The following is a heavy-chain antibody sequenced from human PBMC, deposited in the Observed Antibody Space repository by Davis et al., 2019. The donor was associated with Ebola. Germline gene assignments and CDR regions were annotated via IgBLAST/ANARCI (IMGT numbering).Heavy chain of an antibody. J-gene: IGHJ4*02. CDR1: GFTFSSYG. CDR2: IRYDGSNK. CDR3: AREGDYGDYAGY. D-gene: IGHD4-17*01. V-gene: IGHV3-30*02. Sequence: GESLKISCAASGFTFSSYGMHWVRQAPGKWLEWVAFIRYDGSNKYYADSVKGRFTISRDNSKNTLYLQMTSLRAEDTAVYFCAREGDYGDYAGYWGQGTLVTVSS.